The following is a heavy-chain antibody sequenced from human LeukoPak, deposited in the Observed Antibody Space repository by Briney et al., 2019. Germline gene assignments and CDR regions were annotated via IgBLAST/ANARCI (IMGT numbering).Heavy chain of an antibody. CDR1: GGSISGYY. J-gene: IGHJ4*02. V-gene: IGHV4-4*07. D-gene: IGHD4-23*01. Sequence: PSETLSLTCTVSGGSISGYYWSWIRQPAGKGLEWIGRIYSSGSINYNPSLKSRVTMSVDMSKNQFSLKLSSVTAADTAVYYCARDGNSDFDYWGQGTLVTVFS. CDR2: IYSSGSI. CDR3: ARDGNSDFDY.